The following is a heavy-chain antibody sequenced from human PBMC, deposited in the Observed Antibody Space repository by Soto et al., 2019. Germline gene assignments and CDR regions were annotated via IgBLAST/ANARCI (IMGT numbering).Heavy chain of an antibody. CDR3: SIGGYSYGLLAYYSDY. V-gene: IGHV1-24*01. J-gene: IGHJ4*02. CDR2: FDPEDGET. Sequence: GASVEVSCEVSGYTLTELSMHWVRQAPGKGLEWMGGFDPEDGETIYAQKFQGRVTMTEDTSTDTAYMELSSLRSEDTAVYYCSIGGYSYGLLAYYSDYWVQRTLVTVSS. CDR1: GYTLTELS. D-gene: IGHD5-18*01.